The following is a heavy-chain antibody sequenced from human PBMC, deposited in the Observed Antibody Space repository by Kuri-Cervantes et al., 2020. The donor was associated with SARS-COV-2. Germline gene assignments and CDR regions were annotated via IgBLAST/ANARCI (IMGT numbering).Heavy chain of an antibody. V-gene: IGHV4-4*07. CDR3: ATEVGATNFDH. CDR2: VYISGST. D-gene: IGHD1-26*01. CDR1: GGSISSYY. J-gene: IGHJ4*02. Sequence: GSLRLSCTVSGGSISSYYWSWIRQPAGKGLEWIGRVYISGSTNYNPSLKGRVTMSVDTSKSQFSLELTSVTAADTAVYYCATEVGATNFDHWGQGILVTVSS.